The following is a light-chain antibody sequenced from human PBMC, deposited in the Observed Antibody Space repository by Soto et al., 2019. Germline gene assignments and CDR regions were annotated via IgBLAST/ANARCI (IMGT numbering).Light chain of an antibody. CDR2: GAS. Sequence: DIVFTQSPFTLSLSPGEISTLACRTSHSCSSNCLAWYQQKPGQAPRLLIYGASSRAPGIPDRFSGRGSGTDFTLTISRLEPEDFAVYFCQQYGSSPLTFGGGTKVDIK. J-gene: IGKJ4*01. V-gene: IGKV3-20*01. CDR3: QQYGSSPLT. CDR1: HSCSSNC.